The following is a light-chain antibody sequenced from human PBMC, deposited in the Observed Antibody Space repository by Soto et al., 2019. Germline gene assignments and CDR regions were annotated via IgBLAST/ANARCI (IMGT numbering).Light chain of an antibody. V-gene: IGKV3-15*01. Sequence: EVLMTQSPATLSVSPGDSATLSYRASQSINSNLAWYQQQPGQAPRILIYAASTRATAVPDSFSGSGSGTDFTLTITSLQSDDFAVYFCQQYTDRPITFGQGTRLEIK. CDR2: AAS. CDR1: QSINSN. CDR3: QQYTDRPIT. J-gene: IGKJ5*01.